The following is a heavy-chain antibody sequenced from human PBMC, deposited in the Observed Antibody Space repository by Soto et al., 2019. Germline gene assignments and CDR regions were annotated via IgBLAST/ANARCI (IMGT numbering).Heavy chain of an antibody. Sequence: QITLKESGPTLVKPTQTLTLTCTFSGFSLSTSGVGVGWIRQPPGKALEWLALIYWDDDKRYSPSLKSRLTITKDTSKNQVVLTMTNMDPVDTATYYCAHRLNEYSGYDQRSDACDIWGQGTMVTVSS. J-gene: IGHJ3*02. CDR1: GFSLSTSGVG. CDR2: IYWDDDK. CDR3: AHRLNEYSGYDQRSDACDI. D-gene: IGHD5-12*01. V-gene: IGHV2-5*02.